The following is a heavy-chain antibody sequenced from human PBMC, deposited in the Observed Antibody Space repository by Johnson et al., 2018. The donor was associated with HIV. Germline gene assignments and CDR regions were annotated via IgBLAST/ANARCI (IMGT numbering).Heavy chain of an antibody. CDR2: LNEGGSQK. J-gene: IGHJ3*01. CDR3: AKVMDYYARGAFDF. CDR1: GFTLSNYG. D-gene: IGHD3-10*01. Sequence: QVQLVESGGGVVQPGRSLRLSCVASGFTLSNYGMHWVRQAPGKGLEWVATLNEGGSQKYYVDAVNGRFTISRDDSRNTLYVQMNSLRAEDTAIYYCAKVMDYYARGAFDFWGQGTMVTVSS. V-gene: IGHV3-33*06.